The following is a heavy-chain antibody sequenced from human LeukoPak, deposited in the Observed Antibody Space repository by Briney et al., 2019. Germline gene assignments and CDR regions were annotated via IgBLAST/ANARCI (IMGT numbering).Heavy chain of an antibody. CDR2: IYYSGST. CDR3: ARDRNYDSTYGMDG. V-gene: IGHV4-59*01. J-gene: IGHJ6*02. CDR1: GGYISSYY. D-gene: IGHD3-22*01. Sequence: PSETLSLTCTVSGGYISSYYWSWIRQSPGKGLEWIGYIYYSGSTNSNPSLKSRVTISVDTSKNQFSLKLSSVTAADTAVYYCARDRNYDSTYGMDGWGQGTTVTVSS.